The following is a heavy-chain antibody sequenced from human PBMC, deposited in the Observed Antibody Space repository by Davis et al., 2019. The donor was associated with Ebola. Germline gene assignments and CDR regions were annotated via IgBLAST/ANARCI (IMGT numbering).Heavy chain of an antibody. Sequence: MPSETLSLTCTVSRGSISTYYWSWIRQPPGQGLAWIGYIYYSGSTHYNPSLKSRVTISVDTSKNQFSLKLSSVTAADTAVYYCARVYLSYYYDSSGYWTGRYFDYWGQGTLVTVSS. CDR1: RGSISTYY. J-gene: IGHJ4*02. V-gene: IGHV4-59*01. CDR3: ARVYLSYYYDSSGYWTGRYFDY. CDR2: IYYSGST. D-gene: IGHD3-22*01.